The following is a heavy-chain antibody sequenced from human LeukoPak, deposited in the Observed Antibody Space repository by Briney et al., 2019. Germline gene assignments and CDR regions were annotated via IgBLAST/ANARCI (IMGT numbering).Heavy chain of an antibody. D-gene: IGHD2-15*01. Sequence: GASVKVSCKVSGYTLTKLSMHWVRQAPGKGLEWMGGFDPEDGETIYAQKFQGRVTMTEDTSTDTAYMELSSLRSEDTAVYYCATAHARTGYCSGGSCYPFDYWGQGALVTVSS. CDR3: ATAHARTGYCSGGSCYPFDY. V-gene: IGHV1-24*01. CDR1: GYTLTKLS. J-gene: IGHJ4*02. CDR2: FDPEDGET.